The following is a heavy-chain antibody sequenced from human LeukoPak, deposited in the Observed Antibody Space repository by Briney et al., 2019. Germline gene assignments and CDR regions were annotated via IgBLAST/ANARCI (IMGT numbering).Heavy chain of an antibody. CDR1: GFTFSSYA. CDR2: ISYDGSNE. V-gene: IGHV3-30-3*01. Sequence: GRSLRLSCAASGFTFSSYAMHWVRQAPGKGLEWVAVISYDGSNEYYADSVKGRFTISRDNSKNTLYLQMNSLRAEDTAVYYCARDLRRHIVVVTAIRYYYYGMDVRGQGTTVTVSS. CDR3: ARDLRRHIVVVTAIRYYYYGMDV. D-gene: IGHD2-21*02. J-gene: IGHJ6*02.